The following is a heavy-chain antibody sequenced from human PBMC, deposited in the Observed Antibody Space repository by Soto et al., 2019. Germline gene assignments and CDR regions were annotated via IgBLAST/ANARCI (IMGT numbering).Heavy chain of an antibody. CDR2: IYYSGST. Sequence: PSETLSLTCTVSGGSISSYYWSWIRQPPGKGLEWIGYIYYSGSTNYNPSLKSRVTISVDTSKNQFSLKLSSVTAADTAAYYCARRYGSAIDYWGQGTLVTVS. V-gene: IGHV4-59*08. D-gene: IGHD1-26*01. CDR3: ARRYGSAIDY. CDR1: GGSISSYY. J-gene: IGHJ4*02.